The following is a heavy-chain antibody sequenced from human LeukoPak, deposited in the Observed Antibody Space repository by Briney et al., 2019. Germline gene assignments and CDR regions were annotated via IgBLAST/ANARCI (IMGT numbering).Heavy chain of an antibody. Sequence: GRSLRLSCAASGFTFSSYAMHWVRQAPGKGLEWVAVISYDGSNKHYADSVKGRFTISRDNSKNTLYLQMNSLRAEDTAVYYCARAGYAVATMGGYWGQGTLVTVSS. CDR1: GFTFSSYA. D-gene: IGHD5-12*01. J-gene: IGHJ4*02. CDR2: ISYDGSNK. V-gene: IGHV3-30*01. CDR3: ARAGYAVATMGGY.